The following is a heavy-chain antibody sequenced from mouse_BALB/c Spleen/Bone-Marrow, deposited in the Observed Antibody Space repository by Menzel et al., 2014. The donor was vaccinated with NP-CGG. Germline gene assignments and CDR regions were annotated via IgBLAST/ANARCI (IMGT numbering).Heavy chain of an antibody. Sequence: EVKLVESGGGLVKPGGSPKLSCAASGFTFSSYAMSWVRQAPEKRLEWVASISSGGSTYYPDSVKGRFTISRDNARNILYLQMSSLRSEDTAMYYCARRRGYDYPFAYGGQGTLVTVSA. CDR1: GFTFSSYA. V-gene: IGHV5-6-5*01. J-gene: IGHJ3*01. CDR3: ARRRGYDYPFAY. D-gene: IGHD2-4*01. CDR2: ISSGGST.